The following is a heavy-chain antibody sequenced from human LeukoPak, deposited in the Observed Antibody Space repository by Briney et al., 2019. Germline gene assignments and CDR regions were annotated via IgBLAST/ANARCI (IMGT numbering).Heavy chain of an antibody. V-gene: IGHV3-43D*03. J-gene: IGHJ6*03. CDR3: AKDHVRGVIPDYMDV. CDR2: ISWDGGST. Sequence: WGSLRLSGAASGFTFDDYAMHWVRQAPGKGLEWVSLISWDGGSTYYADSVKGRFTISRDNSKNSLYLQMNSLRAEDTALYYCAKDHVRGVIPDYMDVWGKGTTVTVSS. D-gene: IGHD3-10*01. CDR1: GFTFDDYA.